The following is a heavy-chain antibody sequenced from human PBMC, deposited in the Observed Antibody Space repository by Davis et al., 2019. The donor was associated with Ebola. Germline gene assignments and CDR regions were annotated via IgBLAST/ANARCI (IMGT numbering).Heavy chain of an antibody. CDR3: ARDIVVVPAAMFFYYYGMDV. Sequence: ASVKVSCKASGYTFTSYGISWVRQAPGQGLVWLGWISAYNGNTNYAQKLQGRVTMTTDTSTSTAYMELRSLRSDETAVYYCARDIVVVPAAMFFYYYGMDVWGQGTTVTVSS. J-gene: IGHJ6*02. CDR1: GYTFTSYG. D-gene: IGHD2-2*01. V-gene: IGHV1-18*01. CDR2: ISAYNGNT.